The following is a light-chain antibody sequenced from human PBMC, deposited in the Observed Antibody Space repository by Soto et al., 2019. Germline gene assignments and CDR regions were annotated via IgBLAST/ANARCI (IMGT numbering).Light chain of an antibody. Sequence: QSALTQPPSASGSPGQSVTISCTGTSSDVGGYDYVSWYQQHPGKAPKLMIFEVTKRPSGVPNRFSGSKSGNTASLTVSGLHAEHEADSYCTSYAGSNTPNVPGTGTKVTVL. CDR1: SSDVGGYDY. CDR3: TSYAGSNTPNV. V-gene: IGLV2-8*01. CDR2: EVT. J-gene: IGLJ1*01.